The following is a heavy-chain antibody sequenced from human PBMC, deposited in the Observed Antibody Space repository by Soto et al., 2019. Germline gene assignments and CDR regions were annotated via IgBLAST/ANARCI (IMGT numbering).Heavy chain of an antibody. V-gene: IGHV4-39*01. J-gene: IGHJ4*02. CDR2: IYYSGST. D-gene: IGHD3-22*01. CDR3: ASFSSGYYFGDY. CDR1: GGSISSSSYY. Sequence: SETLSLTCTVSGGSISSSSYYWGWIRQPPGKGLEWIGSIYYSGSTYYNPSLKSRVTISVDTSKNQFSLKLSSVTAADTAVYYCASFSSGYYFGDYWGQGTLVTVSS.